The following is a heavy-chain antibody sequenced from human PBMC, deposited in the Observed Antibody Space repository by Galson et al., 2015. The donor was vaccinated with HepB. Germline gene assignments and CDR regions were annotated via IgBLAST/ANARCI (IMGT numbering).Heavy chain of an antibody. CDR2: INQDGSEK. V-gene: IGHV3-7*01. J-gene: IGHJ5*01. CDR1: GLNFSTYW. Sequence: SLRLSCAASGLNFSTYWMTWVRQAPGKGLEWVANINQDGSEKYYVDSVKGRFTVSRDNAKNSLYLQMSSLGAEDTAVYHCARKLFYYDTSGAGWLHPWGQGTLVTVSS. D-gene: IGHD3-22*01. CDR3: ARKLFYYDTSGAGWLHP.